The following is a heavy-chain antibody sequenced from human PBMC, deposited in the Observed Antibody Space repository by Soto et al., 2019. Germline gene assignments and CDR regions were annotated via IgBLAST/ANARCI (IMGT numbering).Heavy chain of an antibody. D-gene: IGHD3-9*01. V-gene: IGHV1-46*01. J-gene: IGHJ6*02. CDR3: ARDYVLRYFDWLSPDYYYYYGMDV. CDR1: GYTFTSYY. Sequence: ASVKVSCKASGYTFTSYYMHWVRQAPGQGLEWMGIINPSGGSTSYAQKFQGRVTMTRDTSTSTVYMEMSSLRSEDTAVYYCARDYVLRYFDWLSPDYYYYYGMDVWGQ. CDR2: INPSGGST.